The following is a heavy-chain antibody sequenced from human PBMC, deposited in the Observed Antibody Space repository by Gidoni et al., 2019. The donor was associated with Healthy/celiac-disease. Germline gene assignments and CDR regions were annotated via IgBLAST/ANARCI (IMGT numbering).Heavy chain of an antibody. CDR2: ISSSSSYI. V-gene: IGHV3-21*01. Sequence: EVQLVASGGGLVTPGGSLRPPCAAAGFTFSSYIKHWVRQDPGKGLGWVSSISSSSSYIYYADAVKGRFTIYRDNAKNSLYLQMNSLRAEDTAVYYCARERNYYDSSGYYYPDAFDIWGQVTMVTVSS. CDR3: ARERNYYDSSGYYYPDAFDI. D-gene: IGHD3-22*01. CDR1: GFTFSSYI. J-gene: IGHJ3*02.